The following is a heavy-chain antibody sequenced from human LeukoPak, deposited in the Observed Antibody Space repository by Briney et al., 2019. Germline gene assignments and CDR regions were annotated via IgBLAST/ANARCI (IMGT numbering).Heavy chain of an antibody. J-gene: IGHJ4*02. Sequence: ASVKVSCKPSGYTFTSYGISWVRQAPGQRLEWMAWINPYNGNTNYAQKLRGRVTMTTDTSTGTAYMELRSLTSDDTAVYYCARDPCGYPYFFDFWGQGTLVTVSS. CDR2: INPYNGNT. V-gene: IGHV1-18*01. CDR1: GYTFTSYG. D-gene: IGHD3-22*01. CDR3: ARDPCGYPYFFDF.